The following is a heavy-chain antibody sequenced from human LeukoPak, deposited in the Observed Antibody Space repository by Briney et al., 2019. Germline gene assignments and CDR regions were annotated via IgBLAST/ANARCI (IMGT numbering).Heavy chain of an antibody. V-gene: IGHV1-18*01. CDR2: ISAYNGNT. CDR1: GYNFTSYG. J-gene: IGHJ6*02. Sequence: ASVKVSCKASGYNFTSYGISWVRQAPGQGLEWMGLISAYNGNTNYAQKLQGRVTMTTDTSTSTAYMELRSLRSDDTAVYYCAYTRSPYDFWSGYYFDASWDKKVGPPHTYYYYGMDVWGQGTTVTVSS. D-gene: IGHD3-3*01. CDR3: AYTRSPYDFWSGYYFDASWDKKVGPPHTYYYYGMDV.